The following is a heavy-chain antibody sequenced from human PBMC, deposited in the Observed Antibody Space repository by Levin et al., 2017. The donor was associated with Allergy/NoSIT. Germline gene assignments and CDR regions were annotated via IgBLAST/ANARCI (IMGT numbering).Heavy chain of an antibody. V-gene: IGHV3-30-3*01. CDR3: ARDPPQWELPEYYFDY. Sequence: RGESLKISCAASGFTFSSYAMHWVRQAPGKGLEWVAVISYDGSNKYYADSVKGRFTISRDNSKNTLYLQMNSLRAEDTAVYYCARDPPQWELPEYYFDYWGQGTLVTVSS. CDR2: ISYDGSNK. D-gene: IGHD1-26*01. CDR1: GFTFSSYA. J-gene: IGHJ4*02.